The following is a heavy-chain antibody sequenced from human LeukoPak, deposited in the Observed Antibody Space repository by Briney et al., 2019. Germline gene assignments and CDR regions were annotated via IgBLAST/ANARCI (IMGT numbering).Heavy chain of an antibody. CDR1: GYTFSTYG. CDR2: ISAYNDNT. Sequence: ASVKVSCKASGYTFSTYGVTWVRQAPGQGLEWVGWISAYNDNTNYAQKLQGRVTLTTDTSTSTAYMDLRSLRSDDTVVYYCARAGKYKSSWMVVWGQGTTVTVSS. V-gene: IGHV1-18*01. J-gene: IGHJ6*02. CDR3: ARAGKYKSSWMVV. D-gene: IGHD6-13*01.